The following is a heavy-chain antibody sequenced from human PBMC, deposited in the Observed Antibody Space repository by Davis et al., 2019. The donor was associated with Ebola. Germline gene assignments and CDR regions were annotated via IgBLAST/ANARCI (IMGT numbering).Heavy chain of an antibody. Sequence: MPSETLSLTCAVYGGSFSGYYWSWIRQPPGKGLEWIGEINHSGSTNYNPSLKSRVTISVDTSKNQFSLKLSSVTAADTAMYYCARGIAAAGTKYFDYWGQGTLVTVSS. V-gene: IGHV4-34*01. CDR1: GGSFSGYY. J-gene: IGHJ4*02. CDR3: ARGIAAAGTKYFDY. CDR2: INHSGST. D-gene: IGHD6-13*01.